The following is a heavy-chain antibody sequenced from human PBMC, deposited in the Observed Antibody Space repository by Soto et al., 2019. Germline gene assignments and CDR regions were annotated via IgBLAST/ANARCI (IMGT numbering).Heavy chain of an antibody. Sequence: EVQLVESGGGLVQPGGSLRLSCAASGFTVSSNYMIWVRQAPGKGLEWVSVIYSGGSTYYADSLKGRFTISRDNSKNTLYLQMNKLRAEDTAVYYCARSSDRVYDYYYYYYMYVWGKGSTVTVSS. CDR2: IYSGGST. CDR1: GFTVSSNY. D-gene: IGHD5-12*01. V-gene: IGHV3-66*01. J-gene: IGHJ6*03. CDR3: ARSSDRVYDYYYYYYMYV.